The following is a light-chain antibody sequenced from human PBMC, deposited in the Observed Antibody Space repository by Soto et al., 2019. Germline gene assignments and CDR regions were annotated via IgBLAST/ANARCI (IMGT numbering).Light chain of an antibody. CDR1: SSDIGSYNL. V-gene: IGLV2-23*01. CDR2: EGN. J-gene: IGLJ2*01. Sequence: QSVLTQPASVSGSPGQSITISCSGSSSDIGSYNLVSWYQLHPGKAPKLMIYEGNKRPSGVSNRFSASKSGNTASLTISGLQAEDEADYYCCSYAGSNTVVFGGGTKLTVL. CDR3: CSYAGSNTVV.